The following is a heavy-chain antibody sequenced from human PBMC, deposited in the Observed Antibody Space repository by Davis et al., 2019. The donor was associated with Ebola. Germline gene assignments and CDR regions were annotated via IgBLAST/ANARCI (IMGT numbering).Heavy chain of an antibody. CDR1: GFTFSSYS. J-gene: IGHJ4*02. D-gene: IGHD2-2*02. CDR2: ISSSSSYI. V-gene: IGHV3-21*01. CDR3: ARAPDKAYQALYRCSDY. Sequence: PGGSLRLSCAASGFTFSSYSMNRVRQAPGKGLEWVSSISSSSSYIYYADSVKGRFTISRDNAKNSLYLQMNSLRAEDTAVYYCARAPDKAYQALYRCSDYWGQGTLVTVSS.